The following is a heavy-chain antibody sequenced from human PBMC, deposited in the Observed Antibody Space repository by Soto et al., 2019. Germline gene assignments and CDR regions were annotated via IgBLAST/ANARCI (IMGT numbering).Heavy chain of an antibody. Sequence: LSLTCTVSGGSISNYYWSWIRQPAGKGLEWIGRVHTSAGTIYNPSLSSRATVSIDTSKNQFSLKLTSVTAADTALYYCARDMATFPYNWFDPWGQGTLVTVSS. CDR2: VHTSAGT. CDR3: ARDMATFPYNWFDP. D-gene: IGHD3-10*01. CDR1: GGSISNYY. J-gene: IGHJ5*02. V-gene: IGHV4-4*07.